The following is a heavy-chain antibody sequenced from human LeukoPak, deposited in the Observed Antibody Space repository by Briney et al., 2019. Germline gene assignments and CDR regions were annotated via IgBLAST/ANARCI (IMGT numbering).Heavy chain of an antibody. Sequence: IPGGSLRLSCAASGFTFSSYAMSWVRQAPGKGLEWVSSISSSSSYIYYADSVKGRFTISRDNAKNSLYLQMNSLRAEDTAVYYCARAVDTAMENWFDPWGQGTLVTVSS. CDR1: GFTFSSYA. D-gene: IGHD5-18*01. V-gene: IGHV3-21*01. J-gene: IGHJ5*02. CDR3: ARAVDTAMENWFDP. CDR2: ISSSSSYI.